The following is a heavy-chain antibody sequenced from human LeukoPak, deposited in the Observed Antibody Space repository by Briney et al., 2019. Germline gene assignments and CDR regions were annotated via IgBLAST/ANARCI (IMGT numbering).Heavy chain of an antibody. CDR1: GGSFSGYY. J-gene: IGHJ4*02. CDR3: ARSPYAVITTHFDY. D-gene: IGHD3-22*01. Sequence: SETLSLTCAVYGGSFSGYYWSWIRQPPGKGLEWIGEINHSGSTNYNPSLKSRVTISVDTPKNQFSLKLSSVTAADTAVYYCARSPYAVITTHFDYWGQGTLVTVSS. CDR2: INHSGST. V-gene: IGHV4-34*01.